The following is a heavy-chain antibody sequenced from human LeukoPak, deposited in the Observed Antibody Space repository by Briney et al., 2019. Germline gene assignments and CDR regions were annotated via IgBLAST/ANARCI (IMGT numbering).Heavy chain of an antibody. CDR3: AKDREVLEWLAYYFDY. V-gene: IGHV3-33*06. J-gene: IGHJ4*02. CDR2: IWYDGNNK. D-gene: IGHD3-3*01. Sequence: PGGSLRLSCAASGFTFSSYGMHWVRQAPGKGLEWVAVIWYDGNNKYYADSVKGRFTISRDNSKNTRYLQMNSLRAEDTAVYYCAKDREVLEWLAYYFDYWGQETLVTVSS. CDR1: GFTFSSYG.